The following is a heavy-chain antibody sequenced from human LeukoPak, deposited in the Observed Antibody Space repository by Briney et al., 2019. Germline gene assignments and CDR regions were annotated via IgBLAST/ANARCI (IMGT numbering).Heavy chain of an antibody. J-gene: IGHJ5*02. CDR1: GGSISSYY. V-gene: IGHV4-34*01. CDR2: INHSGST. D-gene: IGHD3-10*01. CDR3: ARGQADYGLSNNWFDP. Sequence: PSETLSLTCTVSGGSISSYYWSWIRQPPGKGLEWIGEINHSGSTNYNPSLKSRVTISVDTSKNQFSLKLSSVTAADTAVYYCARGQADYGLSNNWFDPWGQGTLVTVSS.